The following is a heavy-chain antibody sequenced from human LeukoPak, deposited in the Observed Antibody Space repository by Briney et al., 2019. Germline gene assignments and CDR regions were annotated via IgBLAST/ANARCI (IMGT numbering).Heavy chain of an antibody. J-gene: IGHJ3*02. CDR2: INHSGST. V-gene: IGHV4-34*01. CDR3: ARRYSSSWYIYAFDI. Sequence: SETLSLTCAVYGGSFSGYYWSWIRQPPGKGLEWIGEINHSGSTNYNPSLKSRVTISVDTSKNQFSLKLSSVTAADTAVYYCARRYSSSWYIYAFDIWGQGTMVTVSS. CDR1: GGSFSGYY. D-gene: IGHD6-13*01.